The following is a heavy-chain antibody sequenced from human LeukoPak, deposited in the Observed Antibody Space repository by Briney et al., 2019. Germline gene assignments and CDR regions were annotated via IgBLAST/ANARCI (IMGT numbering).Heavy chain of an antibody. CDR2: INAGNGNT. CDR3: ARGDTYYYDSSGYPLDY. V-gene: IGHV1-3*01. Sequence: ASVKVSCKASGYTFTSYAMHWVRQAPGQRLEWMGWINAGNGNTKYSQKFQGRVTITRDTSASTAYMELSSLRSEDTAVYHCARGDTYYYDSSGYPLDYWGQGTLVTVSS. J-gene: IGHJ4*02. CDR1: GYTFTSYA. D-gene: IGHD3-22*01.